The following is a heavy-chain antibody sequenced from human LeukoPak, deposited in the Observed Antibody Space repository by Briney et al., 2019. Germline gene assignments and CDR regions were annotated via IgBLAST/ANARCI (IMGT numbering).Heavy chain of an antibody. J-gene: IGHJ4*02. CDR2: IWNDGSNK. Sequence: GESLRLSCAASGFTFSSYGMHWVRQAPGKGLEWVAVIWNDGSNKYYADSVKGRFTISRDSSKNTVYLQMNSLRAEDTAVYYCATRSPALDYWGQGTLVTVSS. V-gene: IGHV3-33*08. D-gene: IGHD2-2*01. CDR3: ATRSPALDY. CDR1: GFTFSSYG.